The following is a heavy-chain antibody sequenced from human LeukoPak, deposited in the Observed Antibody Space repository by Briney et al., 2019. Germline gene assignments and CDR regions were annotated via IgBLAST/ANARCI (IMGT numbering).Heavy chain of an antibody. CDR1: GGSISSSSYY. CDR2: IYYSGST. Sequence: SETLSLTCTVSGGSISSSSYYWGWIRQPPGKGLEWIGYIYYSGSTNYNPSLKSRVTISVDTSKNQFSLKLSSVTAADTAVYYCARVVWYSSSWYFDYWGQGTLVTVSS. J-gene: IGHJ4*02. V-gene: IGHV4-61*05. CDR3: ARVVWYSSSWYFDY. D-gene: IGHD6-13*01.